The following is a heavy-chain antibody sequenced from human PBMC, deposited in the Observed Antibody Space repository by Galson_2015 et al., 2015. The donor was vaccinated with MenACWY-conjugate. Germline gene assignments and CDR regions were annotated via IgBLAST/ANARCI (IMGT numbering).Heavy chain of an antibody. Sequence: SLRLSCAASGFTFSTYRMNWVRQAPGKGLEWVSYISSSSTIYYADSVKGRFTISRDNAKNSLYLQMNTLRDEGTAVYYCARVSGYSYGYYDWWGQGTLVTVSS. CDR1: GFTFSTYR. V-gene: IGHV3-48*02. CDR2: ISSSSTI. J-gene: IGHJ4*02. CDR3: ARVSGYSYGYYDW. D-gene: IGHD5-18*01.